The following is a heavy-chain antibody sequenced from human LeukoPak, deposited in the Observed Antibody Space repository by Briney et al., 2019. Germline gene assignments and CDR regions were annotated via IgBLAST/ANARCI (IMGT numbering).Heavy chain of an antibody. CDR2: IIPILGIA. CDR1: GGTFSSYT. Sequence: LVKVSCKASGGTFSSYTISWLRQAPGEGLEWMGWIIPILGIANYAQKYQGRVTITADKSTSTAYMELSSLRSEDTAVYYCARDYRASSIVVVPAASYNWFDPWGQGTLVTVSS. V-gene: IGHV1-69*10. CDR3: ARDYRASSIVVVPAASYNWFDP. D-gene: IGHD2-2*01. J-gene: IGHJ5*02.